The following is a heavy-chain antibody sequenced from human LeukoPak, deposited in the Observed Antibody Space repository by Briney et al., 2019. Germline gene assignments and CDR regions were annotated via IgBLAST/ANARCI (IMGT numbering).Heavy chain of an antibody. J-gene: IGHJ4*02. CDR3: AKAKGITMIVVVRGNYFDY. CDR1: GFTFSSYA. CDR2: ISGSGGST. V-gene: IGHV3-23*01. D-gene: IGHD3-22*01. Sequence: GGSLRLSCAASGFTFSSYAMSWVRQAPGKGLEWVSAISGSGGSTYYADSVKGRFTISRDNSKNTLYLQMNSLRAEDTAVYYCAKAKGITMIVVVRGNYFDYWGQGTLVTVSS.